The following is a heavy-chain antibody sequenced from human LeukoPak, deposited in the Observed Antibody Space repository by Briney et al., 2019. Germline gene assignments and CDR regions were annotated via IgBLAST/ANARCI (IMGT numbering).Heavy chain of an antibody. J-gene: IGHJ4*02. Sequence: GGSLRLSCAASGFTFSSYWVNCVRQVPGKGLVCVSRIVSDGSNTNYADSVRGRVTISRDNAKNTLYLQMNSLRVEDTAVYYCARGRPHGNDYWGQGTLVTVSS. CDR3: ARGRPHGNDY. D-gene: IGHD4-23*01. CDR1: GFTFSSYW. V-gene: IGHV3-74*01. CDR2: IVSDGSNT.